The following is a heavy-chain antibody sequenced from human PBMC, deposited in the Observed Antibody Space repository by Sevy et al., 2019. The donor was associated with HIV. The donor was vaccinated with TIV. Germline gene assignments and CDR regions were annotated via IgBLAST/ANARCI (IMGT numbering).Heavy chain of an antibody. J-gene: IGHJ4*02. D-gene: IGHD3-3*01. Sequence: GGSLRLSCAASGFTVSSNYMSWVRQAPEKGLEWVSVIYIGGSTYYADSVKGRFTISGDNSKNTLYLQMNSLRAEDTAVYYCARGKHISDYYGSFDYWGQGTLVTVSS. CDR1: GFTVSSNY. CDR2: IYIGGST. V-gene: IGHV3-53*01. CDR3: ARGKHISDYYGSFDY.